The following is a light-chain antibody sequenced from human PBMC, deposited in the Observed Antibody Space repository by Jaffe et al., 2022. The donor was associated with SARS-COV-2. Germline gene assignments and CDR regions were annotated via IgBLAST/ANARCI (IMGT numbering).Light chain of an antibody. CDR3: SSYTSSTTYV. CDR2: DVS. V-gene: IGLV2-14*03. CDR1: SSDVGGYNY. Sequence: QSALTQPASVPGSPGQSITISCSGTSSDVGGYNYVSWYQQHPGKAPKLMIYDVSKRPSGVSSRFSGSKSGNTASLTISGLQAEDEADYYCSSYTSSTTYVFGTGTKVTVL. J-gene: IGLJ1*01.